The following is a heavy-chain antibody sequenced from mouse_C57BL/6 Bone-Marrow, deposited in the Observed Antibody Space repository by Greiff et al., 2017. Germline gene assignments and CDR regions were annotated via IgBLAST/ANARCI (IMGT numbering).Heavy chain of an antibody. V-gene: IGHV8-12*01. CDR2: IYWDDDT. CDR1: GFSLSTSGMG. D-gene: IGHD2-3*01. CDR3: ARIPYDVYYDWYFDV. J-gene: IGHJ1*03. Sequence: QVTLKVSGPGILQSSQTLSLTCSFSGFSLSTSGMGVSWIRQPSGKGLEWLAHIYWDDDTRYNPSLKSRLTISKYTSRTQVFLKITSVDTADTATYYCARIPYDVYYDWYFDVWGTGTTVTVSS.